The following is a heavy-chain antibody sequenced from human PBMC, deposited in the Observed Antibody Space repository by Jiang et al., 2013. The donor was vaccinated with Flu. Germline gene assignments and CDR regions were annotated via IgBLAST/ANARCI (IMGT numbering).Heavy chain of an antibody. CDR2: IDGRTGTT. V-gene: IGHV3-48*01. D-gene: IGHD6-13*01. CDR1: EGTFSTHT. CDR3: ARGRITAAGKSYHAFDI. Sequence: VQLVESGGGLVQPGGSLRLSCVASEGTFSTHTMNWVRQAPGKGLEWVSNIDGRTGTTYYADSVKGRFTVSRDNARNSLFLQMNSLRAEDTAVYYCARGRITAAGKSYHAFDIWGQGTMVTVSS. J-gene: IGHJ3*02.